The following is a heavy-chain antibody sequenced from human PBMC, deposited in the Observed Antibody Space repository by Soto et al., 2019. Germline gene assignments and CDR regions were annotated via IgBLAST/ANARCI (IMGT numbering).Heavy chain of an antibody. CDR2: IYHSGST. J-gene: IGHJ4*02. Sequence: PSETLSLTCAVSCGSISSGGYSWSWIRQPPGKGLEWIGYIYHSGSTYYNPSLKSRVTISVDRSKNQFSLKLGSVTAADTAVYYCERGGSTMFGVVIEGVYQWGQGTVDTVSP. CDR1: CGSISSGGYS. CDR3: ERGGSTMFGVVIEGVYQ. D-gene: IGHD3-3*01. V-gene: IGHV4-30-2*01.